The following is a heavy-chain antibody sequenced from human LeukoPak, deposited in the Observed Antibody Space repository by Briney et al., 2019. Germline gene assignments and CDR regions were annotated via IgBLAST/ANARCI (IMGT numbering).Heavy chain of an antibody. CDR2: IIPIFGTA. J-gene: IGHJ5*02. CDR3: ARESKYYDFWSGYRGRGFDP. V-gene: IGHV1-69*05. D-gene: IGHD3-3*01. CDR1: GGTFSSYA. Sequence: VKVSCKASGGTFSSYAISWVRQAPGQGLEWMGGIIPIFGTANYAQKFQGRVTMTRNTSISTAYMELSSLRSEDTAVYHCARESKYYDFWSGYRGRGFDPWGQGTLVTVSS.